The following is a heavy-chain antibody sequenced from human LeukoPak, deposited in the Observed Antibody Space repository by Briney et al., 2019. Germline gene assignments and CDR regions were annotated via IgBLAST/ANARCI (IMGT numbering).Heavy chain of an antibody. CDR3: ARAWTPHKNYYDSSGYSVHFDY. CDR1: GYTFTSYY. CDR2: INPSGGST. Sequence: ASVKVSCKASGYTFTSYYIHWVRQGPGQGLEWMGIINPSGGSTSYAQKFQGRVTMTRDTSTSTVYMELSSLRSEDTAVYYCARAWTPHKNYYDSSGYSVHFDYWGQGTLVTVSS. J-gene: IGHJ4*02. D-gene: IGHD3-22*01. V-gene: IGHV1-46*01.